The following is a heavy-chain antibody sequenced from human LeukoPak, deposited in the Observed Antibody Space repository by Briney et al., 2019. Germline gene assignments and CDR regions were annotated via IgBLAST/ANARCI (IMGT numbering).Heavy chain of an antibody. D-gene: IGHD3-22*01. CDR2: ISYEGRDK. Sequence: GGSLRLSCVPSVFIFSISDMHCVPHATGKGLECVAIISYEGRDKLCTDPVRGRFPIPRENYKNTLYVKMQSLRREDTAVYPCANVDSSGDSGDYWGQGTLVSVSS. CDR3: ANVDSSGDSGDY. V-gene: IGHV3-30*18. CDR1: VFIFSISD. J-gene: IGHJ4*01.